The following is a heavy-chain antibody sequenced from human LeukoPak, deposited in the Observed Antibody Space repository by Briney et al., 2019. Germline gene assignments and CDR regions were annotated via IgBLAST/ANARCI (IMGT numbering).Heavy chain of an antibody. V-gene: IGHV4-59*01. CDR2: IDYSASA. Sequence: SETLSLTCTVSGGSLSSYHWSWIRQPPGKGLEWIGYIDYSASANYNPSLKSRVTISVDTSKSQFSLRLSSVTAADTALYYCARAGGGYSYDYWGQGTLVTVSS. D-gene: IGHD5-18*01. CDR1: GGSLSSYH. CDR3: ARAGGGYSYDY. J-gene: IGHJ4*02.